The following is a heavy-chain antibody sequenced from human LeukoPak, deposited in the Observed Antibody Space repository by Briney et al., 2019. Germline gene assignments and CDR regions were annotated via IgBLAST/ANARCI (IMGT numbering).Heavy chain of an antibody. J-gene: IGHJ4*02. Sequence: GGSLRLSCAASGLTFSIYAMSWVRQAPGKGLEWVSAISGSGGSTYYADSVKGRFTISRDNAKNSLYLQMNSLRAEDTAVYYCARDLKDIVVVPAAIWGQGTLVTVSS. CDR3: ARDLKDIVVVPAAI. D-gene: IGHD2-2*01. CDR2: ISGSGGST. V-gene: IGHV3-23*01. CDR1: GLTFSIYA.